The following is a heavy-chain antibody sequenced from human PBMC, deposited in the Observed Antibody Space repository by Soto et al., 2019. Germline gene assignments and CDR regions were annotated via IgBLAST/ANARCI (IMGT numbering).Heavy chain of an antibody. J-gene: IGHJ4*02. CDR3: ATQGLTTYYFGY. V-gene: IGHV5-51*01. CDR1: GYSFTTYW. CDR2: IYPGESDT. Sequence: GESLKISCKGSGYSFTTYWIGWVRQRPGKGLEWMGSIYPGESDTRYIPSFQGHVTISADKSITTAYLQWRSLEASDTATYYCATQGLTTYYFGYWGQGTLVTVSS.